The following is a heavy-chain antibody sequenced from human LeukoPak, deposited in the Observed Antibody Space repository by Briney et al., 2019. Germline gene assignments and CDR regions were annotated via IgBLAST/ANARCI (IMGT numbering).Heavy chain of an antibody. V-gene: IGHV4-39*01. Sequence: PSETLSLTCTVSGGSISSSSYYWGWIRQPPGKGLEWIGSIYYSGSTYYNPSLKSRVTISVDTSKNQFSLKLSSVTAADTAVYYCARLRLTEAYFDYWGQGTLVTVSS. CDR2: IYYSGST. CDR1: GGSISSSSYY. J-gene: IGHJ4*02. CDR3: ARLRLTEAYFDY.